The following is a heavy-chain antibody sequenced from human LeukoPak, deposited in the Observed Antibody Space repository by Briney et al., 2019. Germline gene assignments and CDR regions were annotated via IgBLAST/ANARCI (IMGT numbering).Heavy chain of an antibody. CDR3: ARDRPCGN. D-gene: IGHD1-26*01. V-gene: IGHV3-74*01. Sequence: SGGSLRLSCAASGLTSTNYWMHWVRQVPGKGLVWVSRIKLDENTAYYADFVKGRFTISRDDAKTTVYLQMNSLRAEDSAVYYCARDRPCGNWGQGTLV. CDR2: IKLDENTA. CDR1: GLTSTNYW. J-gene: IGHJ4*02.